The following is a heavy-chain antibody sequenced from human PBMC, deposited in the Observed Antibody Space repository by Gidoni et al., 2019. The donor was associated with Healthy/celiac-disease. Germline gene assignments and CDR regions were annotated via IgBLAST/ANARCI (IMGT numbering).Heavy chain of an antibody. CDR1: GFTFTSSA. J-gene: IGHJ4*02. D-gene: IGHD6-13*01. CDR2: IVVGSGNT. Sequence: QMQLVQSGPEVKKPGTSVKVPCKASGFTFTSSAGQWVRQSRGQRLEWIGWIVVGSGNTNYAQKFQERVTITRDMSTSTAYMELSSLRSEDTAVYYCAASYSINWDYWGQGTLVTVSS. CDR3: AASYSINWDY. V-gene: IGHV1-58*01.